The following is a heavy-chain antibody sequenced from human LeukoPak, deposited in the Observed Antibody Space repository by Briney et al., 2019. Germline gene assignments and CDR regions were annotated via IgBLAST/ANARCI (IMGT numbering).Heavy chain of an antibody. V-gene: IGHV3-74*01. CDR1: GFTFSNYW. J-gene: IGHJ4*02. CDR3: ARGTGYSVVDY. D-gene: IGHD5-18*01. Sequence: PGGSLRLSCAASGFTFSNYWMHWVRHAPGKGLVWVSRINSDGRSTSHADSVKGRFTISRDNAKNTLYLQMNSLRAEDTAVYYCARGTGYSVVDYWGQGTLVTVSS. CDR2: INSDGRST.